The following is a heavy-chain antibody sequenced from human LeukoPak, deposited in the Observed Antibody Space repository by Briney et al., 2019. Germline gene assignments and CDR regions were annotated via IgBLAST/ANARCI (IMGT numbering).Heavy chain of an antibody. CDR1: SGSISSYY. V-gene: IGHV4-59*08. J-gene: IGHJ5*02. CDR2: IYYSGST. Sequence: SETLSLTCTVSSGSISSYYWSWIRQPPGKGLEWIGYIYYSGSTNYNPSLKSRVTISVDTSKNQFSLKLSSVTAADTAVYYCARLHYTVAGTHGKQLHWFDPWGQGTLATVSS. D-gene: IGHD6-19*01. CDR3: ARLHYTVAGTHGKQLHWFDP.